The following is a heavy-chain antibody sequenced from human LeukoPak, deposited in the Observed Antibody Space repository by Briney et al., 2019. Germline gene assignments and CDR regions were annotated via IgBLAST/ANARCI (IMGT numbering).Heavy chain of an antibody. CDR2: IYYSGST. Sequence: SETLSLTCTVSGGSISSYYWGWIRQPPGKGLEWIGSIYYSGSTYYNPSLKSRVTISVDTSKNQFSLKLSSVTAADTAVYYCARHGVGYSKNWFDPWGQGTLVTVSS. J-gene: IGHJ5*02. V-gene: IGHV4-39*01. CDR3: ARHGVGYSKNWFDP. CDR1: GGSISSYY. D-gene: IGHD4-11*01.